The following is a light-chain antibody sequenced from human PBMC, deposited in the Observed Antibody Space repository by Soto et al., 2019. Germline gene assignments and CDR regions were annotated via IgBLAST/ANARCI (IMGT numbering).Light chain of an antibody. CDR2: DAS. CDR3: QQYGSSGT. J-gene: IGKJ1*01. V-gene: IGKV3-20*01. Sequence: EIVLTQSPGTLSLSPGERVTLSCRASRSVSGSYLAWYQQKPGQAPRLLIYDASNRATGIPDRFSGSGSGTDFTLTISRLEPEDFAVYYCQQYGSSGTFGQGTKVDIK. CDR1: RSVSGSY.